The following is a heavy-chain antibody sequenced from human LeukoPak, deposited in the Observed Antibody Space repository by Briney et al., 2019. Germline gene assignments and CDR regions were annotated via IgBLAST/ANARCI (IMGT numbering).Heavy chain of an antibody. V-gene: IGHV4-59*01. CDR2: IYYSGST. J-gene: IGHJ3*02. D-gene: IGHD6-6*01. Sequence: SETLSLTCSVSGGSISSYYWSWIRQPPGKGLEWIGYIYYSGSTNYNPSLKSRVTISVDTSKNQFSLKLGSVTAADTAVYYCARDPLSIAARRGAFDIWGQGTMVTVSS. CDR1: GGSISSYY. CDR3: ARDPLSIAARRGAFDI.